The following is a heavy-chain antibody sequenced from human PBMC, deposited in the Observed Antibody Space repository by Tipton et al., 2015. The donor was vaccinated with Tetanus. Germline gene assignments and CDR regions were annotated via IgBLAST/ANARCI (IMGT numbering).Heavy chain of an antibody. CDR2: VSGSRGDT. Sequence: SLRLSCAASGFTFRSYTMNWVRQAPGKGLEWVSAVSGSRGDTYYADSVKGRFTVSRDNSEDTLYLQLNSPRADDTAIYYCAKEALGVLDVWGRGTTVTVSS. CDR1: GFTFRSYT. CDR3: AKEALGVLDV. V-gene: IGHV3-23*01. J-gene: IGHJ6*04.